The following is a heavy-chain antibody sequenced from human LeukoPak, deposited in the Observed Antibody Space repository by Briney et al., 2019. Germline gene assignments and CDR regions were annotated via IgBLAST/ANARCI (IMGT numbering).Heavy chain of an antibody. CDR3: ARGYIAADDNS. Sequence: GASVKVSCKAAGNTFTEYYIHGVRQAPGQGLEDMGWINPNNGDTNYEPKFQRRVTMTRDTSINTASMELSRLGSDDTAVYFCARGYIAADDNSWGQGTLVTVSS. CDR2: INPNNGDT. V-gene: IGHV1-2*02. J-gene: IGHJ5*02. D-gene: IGHD6-13*01. CDR1: GNTFTEYY.